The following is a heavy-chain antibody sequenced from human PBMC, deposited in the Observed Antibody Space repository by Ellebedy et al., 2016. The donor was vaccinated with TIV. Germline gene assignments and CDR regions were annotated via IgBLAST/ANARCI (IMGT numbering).Heavy chain of an antibody. CDR1: GFTFSDYY. D-gene: IGHD1-26*01. CDR2: ISSSGSTI. V-gene: IGHV3-11*01. J-gene: IGHJ4*02. CDR3: ARDSQVGATTSFDY. Sequence: GESLKISCAASGFTFSDYYMSWIRQAPGKGLEWVSYISSSGSTIYYADSVKGRFTISRDNAKNSLYLQMNSLRAEDTAVYYCARDSQVGATTSFDYWGQGTLVTVSS.